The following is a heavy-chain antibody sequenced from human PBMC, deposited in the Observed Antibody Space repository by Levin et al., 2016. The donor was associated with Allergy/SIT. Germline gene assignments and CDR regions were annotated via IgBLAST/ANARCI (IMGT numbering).Heavy chain of an antibody. V-gene: IGHV3-9*01. D-gene: IGHD6-19*01. CDR3: AKDSNEGSSGWYPSFDY. CDR1: GFTFDDYA. J-gene: IGHJ4*02. Sequence: SLKISCAASGFTFDDYAMHWVRQAPGKGLEWVSGISWNSGSIGYADSVKGRFTISRDNAKNSLYLQMNSLRAEDTALYYCAKDSNEGSSGWYPSFDYWGQGTLVTVSS. CDR2: ISWNSGSI.